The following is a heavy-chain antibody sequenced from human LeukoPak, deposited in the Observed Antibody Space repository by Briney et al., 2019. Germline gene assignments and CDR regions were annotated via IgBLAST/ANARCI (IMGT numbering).Heavy chain of an antibody. CDR1: GFTFDNYA. J-gene: IGHJ4*02. CDR2: IRSKIYGGTT. CDR3: VRYSGDADY. Sequence: GGSLRLSCTASGFTFDNYAMSWFRQAPGKELEWVGFIRSKIYGGTTEYAASVKGRFTISRDDSKSIAYLQMTSLKSEDTAVYNCVRYSGDADYWGQGTLVTVSS. V-gene: IGHV3-49*03. D-gene: IGHD5-12*01.